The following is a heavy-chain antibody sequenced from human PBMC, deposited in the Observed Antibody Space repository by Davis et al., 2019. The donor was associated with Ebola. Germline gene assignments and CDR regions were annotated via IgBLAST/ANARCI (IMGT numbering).Heavy chain of an antibody. D-gene: IGHD3-16*02. J-gene: IGHJ4*02. Sequence: ASVKVSCKASGYTFTGYYMHWVRQAPGQGLEWMGWINPNSGGTNYAQKFQGWVTMTRDTSISTAYMELSRLRSDDTAVYYCARDTANYDYVWGSYRPPSPFTDYWGQGTLVTVSS. CDR3: ARDTANYDYVWGSYRPPSPFTDY. CDR2: INPNSGGT. CDR1: GYTFTGYY. V-gene: IGHV1-2*04.